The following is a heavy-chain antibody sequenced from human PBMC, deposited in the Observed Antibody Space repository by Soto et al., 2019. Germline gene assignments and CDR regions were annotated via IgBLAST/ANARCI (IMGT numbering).Heavy chain of an antibody. J-gene: IGHJ4*02. CDR2: ISSTTNYI. V-gene: IGHV3-21*06. CDR3: ARESEDFTSNFDY. Sequence: GGSLRLSCAASGFTFTRYSMNWVRQAPGKGLEWVSSISSTTNYIYYGDSMKGRFTISRDNAKNSLYLEMNSLRAEDTAVYHCARESEDFTSNFDYWGQGTLVTVSS. CDR1: GFTFTRYS.